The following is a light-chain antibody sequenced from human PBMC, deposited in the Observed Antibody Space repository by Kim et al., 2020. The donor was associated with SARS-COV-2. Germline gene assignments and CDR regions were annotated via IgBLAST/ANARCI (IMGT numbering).Light chain of an antibody. CDR1: QNINNW. J-gene: IGKJ2*01. CDR3: QQYTGSYA. V-gene: IGKV1-5*03. CDR2: KVS. Sequence: DIQMTQSPSTLSASVGDRVTITCRASQNINNWLAWYQQKPGRAPKLLIYKVSNLEAGVPSRFSGVGFGTEFTLTISSLQPDDFATYYCQQYTGSYAFGQGTKLEI.